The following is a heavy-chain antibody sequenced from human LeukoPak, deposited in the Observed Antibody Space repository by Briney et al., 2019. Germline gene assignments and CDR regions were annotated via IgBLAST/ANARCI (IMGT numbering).Heavy chain of an antibody. CDR2: ISAYNGNT. CDR1: GYTFTSYG. Sequence: EASVKVSCRASGYTFTSYGISWVRQAPGQGLEWMGWISAYNGNTNYAQKLQGRVTMTTDTSTSTAYMELRSLRSDDTAVYYCARDSLRAHAFDIWGQGTMVTVSS. J-gene: IGHJ3*02. CDR3: ARDSLRAHAFDI. V-gene: IGHV1-18*01. D-gene: IGHD3-16*01.